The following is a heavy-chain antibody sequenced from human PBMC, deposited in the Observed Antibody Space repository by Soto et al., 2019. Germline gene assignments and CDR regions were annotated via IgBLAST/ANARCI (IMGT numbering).Heavy chain of an antibody. CDR1: GYTFSSYG. CDR3: ARGGYYDSSGSRNYHYYGMDV. CDR2: ISPYNDDT. J-gene: IGHJ6*02. D-gene: IGHD3-22*01. V-gene: IGHV1-18*01. Sequence: ASVKVSCKASGYTFSSYGINWVRQAPGQGLEWLGWISPYNDDTKYAQMLQGRVTMTTDTSSRTAYMALRSLRSDDTAVYFCARGGYYDSSGSRNYHYYGMDVWGQGTTVTVS.